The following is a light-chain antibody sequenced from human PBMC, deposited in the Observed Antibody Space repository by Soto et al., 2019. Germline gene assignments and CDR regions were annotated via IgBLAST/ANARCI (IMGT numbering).Light chain of an antibody. J-gene: IGKJ4*01. CDR2: GAS. CDR1: QSVSSY. CDR3: QQYQNSPLT. V-gene: IGKV3-20*01. Sequence: EIVLTQSPATLSLSPGERATLSCRASQSVSSYLAWYQQKPGQAPRLLIYGASSRAPGIPDRFSGSGSGTDFTLTISRLEPEDFAVYYCQQYQNSPLTFGGGTKVEIK.